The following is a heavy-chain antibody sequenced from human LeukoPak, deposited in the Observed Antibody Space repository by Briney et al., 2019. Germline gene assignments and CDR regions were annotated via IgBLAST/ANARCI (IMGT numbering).Heavy chain of an antibody. CDR3: ASGILTGPLHYDGMDV. J-gene: IGHJ6*02. Sequence: ASVKVSCKASGYTFTGYYMHWVRQAPGQGLEWMGWINPNSGGTNYAQKFQARVTMTRDTSISTAYMELSRLRSYDTAVYYCASGILTGPLHYDGMDVWGQGTTVTVSS. D-gene: IGHD3-9*01. CDR2: INPNSGGT. CDR1: GYTFTGYY. V-gene: IGHV1-2*02.